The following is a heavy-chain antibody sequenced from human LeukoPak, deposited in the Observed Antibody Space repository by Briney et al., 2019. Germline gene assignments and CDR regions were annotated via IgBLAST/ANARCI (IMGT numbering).Heavy chain of an antibody. Sequence: ASVKVFCKASGYSFTTYDINWVRQATGQGLEWMGWMDPNSGNTGYAQKFQGRVTMTRNTSISTAYMELSSLRSEDTAVYYCAREFRVVTPTQGDDYWGQGTLVTVSS. V-gene: IGHV1-8*01. CDR2: MDPNSGNT. CDR3: AREFRVVTPTQGDDY. J-gene: IGHJ4*02. CDR1: GYSFTTYD. D-gene: IGHD2-21*02.